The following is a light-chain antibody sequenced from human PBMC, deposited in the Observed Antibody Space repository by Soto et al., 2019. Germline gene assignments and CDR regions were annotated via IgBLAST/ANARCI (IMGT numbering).Light chain of an antibody. V-gene: IGLV1-51*01. CDR3: GTWDSSLTAYV. Sequence: QSVLTQPPSVSAAPGQEVTISCSGSSSHIGNNYVSWYQQLPGTAPKLLIFDNNQRPSGIPDRFSGSKSGTSATLGITGLQTGDEADYYCGTWDSSLTAYVFGPGTKVTVL. CDR2: DNN. J-gene: IGLJ1*01. CDR1: SSHIGNNY.